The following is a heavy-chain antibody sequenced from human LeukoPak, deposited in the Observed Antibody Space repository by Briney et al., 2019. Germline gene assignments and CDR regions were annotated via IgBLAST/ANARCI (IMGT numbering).Heavy chain of an antibody. J-gene: IGHJ6*02. Sequence: ASVKVSSMASGYTFTSYGISSVRQAPGQGLEWMGWISAYNGNTNYAQTLQGRVTMTTDTSTSTAYMELRSLRSDDTAVYYCARTMVRGVITDYYYYYGMDVWGQGTTVTVSS. CDR3: ARTMVRGVITDYYYYYGMDV. CDR2: ISAYNGNT. CDR1: GYTFTSYG. V-gene: IGHV1-18*01. D-gene: IGHD3-10*01.